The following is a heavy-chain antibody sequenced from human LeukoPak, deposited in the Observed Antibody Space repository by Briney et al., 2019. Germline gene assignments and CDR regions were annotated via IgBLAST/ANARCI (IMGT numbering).Heavy chain of an antibody. J-gene: IGHJ3*01. CDR2: IHPGGST. D-gene: IGHD6-13*01. Sequence: SETLSLTCAVYGGSLSGYYWNWIRQPPGQGLEWIGDIHPGGSTEYNPSLKSRVTISIDTSKNQFSLNLVSVTAADTAVYYYTRFIQMVRFRDAFDLWGQGTMVTVSS. CDR1: GGSLSGYY. CDR3: TRFIQMVRFRDAFDL. V-gene: IGHV4-34*01.